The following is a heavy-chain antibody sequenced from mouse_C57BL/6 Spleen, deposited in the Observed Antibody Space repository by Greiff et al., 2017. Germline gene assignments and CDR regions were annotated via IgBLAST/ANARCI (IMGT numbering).Heavy chain of an antibody. J-gene: IGHJ1*03. CDR1: GFTFSDYG. V-gene: IGHV5-17*01. CDR2: ISSGSSTI. CDR3: ARTARERWYFDV. Sequence: EVQLVESGGGLVKPGGSLKLSCAASGFTFSDYGMHWVRQAPEKGLEWVAYISSGSSTIYYADTVKGRFTISRDNAKNTLFLQMPSLRSEDTAMYYCARTARERWYFDVWGTGTTVTVSS.